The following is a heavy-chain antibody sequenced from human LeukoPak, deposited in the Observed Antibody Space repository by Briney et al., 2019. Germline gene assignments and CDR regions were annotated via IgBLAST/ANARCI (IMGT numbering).Heavy chain of an antibody. V-gene: IGHV1-69*01. CDR1: GGTFSSYA. CDR3: AREDGSGSFQPQFDY. CDR2: IIPMFGTT. D-gene: IGHD3-10*01. J-gene: IGHJ4*02. Sequence: SVKASCKSSGGTFSSYAISWVRQAPGQGLGWMGGIIPMFGTTRYAQKFLGRVTITADESTATAYMELSSLRSEDTAVYYCAREDGSGSFQPQFDYWGQGTLVTVSS.